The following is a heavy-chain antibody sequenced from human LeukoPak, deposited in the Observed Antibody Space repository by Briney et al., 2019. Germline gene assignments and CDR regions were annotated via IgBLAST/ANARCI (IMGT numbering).Heavy chain of an antibody. D-gene: IGHD7-27*01. V-gene: IGHV3-48*01. CDR2: ISGSSGII. CDR3: AKNWGLDY. J-gene: IGHJ4*02. CDR1: GFTFNTYT. Sequence: GGSLRLSCAASGFTFNTYTMNWVRQAPGKGLEWVSYISGSSGIIDYADSVRGRFTISRDNAKNSLYLQMNSLRAEDTAVYYCAKNWGLDYWGQGTLVTVSS.